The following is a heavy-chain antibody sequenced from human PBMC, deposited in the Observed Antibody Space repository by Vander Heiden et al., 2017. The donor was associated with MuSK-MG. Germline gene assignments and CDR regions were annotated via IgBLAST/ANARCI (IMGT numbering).Heavy chain of an antibody. J-gene: IGHJ4*02. CDR3: AIIDFDWSYYFDY. CDR1: GFTFSSYA. V-gene: IGHV3-23*01. Sequence: EVQLLESGGGLVQPGGSLRLSCAASGFTFSSYAMSWVRQAPGKGLEWVSAISGSGGSTYYADSVKGRFTISRDNSKNTLYLQMNSLRAEDTAVYYCAIIDFDWSYYFDYWGQGTLVTVSS. CDR2: ISGSGGST. D-gene: IGHD3-9*01.